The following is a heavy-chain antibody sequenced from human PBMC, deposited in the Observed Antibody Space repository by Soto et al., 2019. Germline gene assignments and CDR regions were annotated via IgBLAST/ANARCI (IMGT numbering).Heavy chain of an antibody. Sequence: GGSLRLSCAASGFTFSSYAMSWVRQAPGKGLEWVSAISGSGGSTYYADSVKGRFTISRDNSKNTLYLQMNSLRAEDTAVYYCAKDLRALDYGDPYFDYWGQGTLVTVSS. CDR3: AKDLRALDYGDPYFDY. V-gene: IGHV3-23*01. J-gene: IGHJ4*02. CDR2: ISGSGGST. D-gene: IGHD4-17*01. CDR1: GFTFSSYA.